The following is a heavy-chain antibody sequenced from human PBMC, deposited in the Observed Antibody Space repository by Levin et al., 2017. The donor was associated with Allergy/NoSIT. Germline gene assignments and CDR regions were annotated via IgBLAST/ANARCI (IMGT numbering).Heavy chain of an antibody. Sequence: LSLTCAASGVSFNNAWMNWVRQTPGKGLEWVGRIKSKIDGGTIEYAAPVKDRFIISRDDSENTLFLEMNNLKAEDTAVYYCTTEHDYGDYTNCFDSWGQGTLVNVSS. D-gene: IGHD4-17*01. CDR2: IKSKIDGGTI. J-gene: IGHJ5*01. CDR1: GVSFNNAW. V-gene: IGHV3-15*07. CDR3: TTEHDYGDYTNCFDS.